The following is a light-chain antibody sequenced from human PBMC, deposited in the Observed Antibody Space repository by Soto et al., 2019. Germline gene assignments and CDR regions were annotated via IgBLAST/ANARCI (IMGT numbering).Light chain of an antibody. Sequence: QSVLTQPASVSGSPGQSITISCTGSSSDVGRYNYVSWYQHHPGKAPKLMIYEVSNRPSGVSNRFSGSKSGNTASLTISGLQAEDEADYHCSSYTNSSTLYVFXTGTKVTVL. V-gene: IGLV2-14*01. J-gene: IGLJ1*01. CDR3: SSYTNSSTLYV. CDR2: EVS. CDR1: SSDVGRYNY.